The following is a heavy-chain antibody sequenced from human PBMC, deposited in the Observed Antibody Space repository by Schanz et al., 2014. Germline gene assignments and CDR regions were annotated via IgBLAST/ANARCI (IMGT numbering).Heavy chain of an antibody. CDR2: ISTSSGYI. D-gene: IGHD4-17*01. Sequence: EVQLVESGGGLVKPGGSLRLSCAASGIDFSSYSMNWVRQAPGKGLEWVSTISTSSGYIYYADSVKGRFTISRDNAKNTLYLQMNSLRAEDTAVYYCVRDTDYHFDYWGQGTLVTVSS. CDR1: GIDFSSYS. J-gene: IGHJ4*02. V-gene: IGHV3-21*01. CDR3: VRDTDYHFDY.